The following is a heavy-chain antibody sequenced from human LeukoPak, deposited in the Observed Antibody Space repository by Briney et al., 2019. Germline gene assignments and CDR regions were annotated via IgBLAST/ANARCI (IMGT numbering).Heavy chain of an antibody. J-gene: IGHJ6*02. CDR2: ISSSGSTI. V-gene: IGHV3-11*01. CDR1: GFTFSDYY. Sequence: GGSLRLSCAASGFTFSDYYMSWIRQAPGKGLEWVSYISSSGSTIYYADSVKGRFTTSRDNAKNSLYLQMNSLRAEDTAVYYCARDMVVVISAAYYYYGMDVWGQGTTVTVSS. D-gene: IGHD3-22*01. CDR3: ARDMVVVISAAYYYYGMDV.